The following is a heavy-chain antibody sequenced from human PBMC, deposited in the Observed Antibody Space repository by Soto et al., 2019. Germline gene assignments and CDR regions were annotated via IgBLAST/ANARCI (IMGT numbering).Heavy chain of an antibody. CDR1: GYTFTSYG. CDR3: ARDGASCSSTSCYGYYYMDV. CDR2: ISAYNGNT. J-gene: IGHJ6*03. D-gene: IGHD2-2*01. V-gene: IGHV1-18*01. Sequence: QVQLVQSGAEVKKPGASVKVSWKASGYTFTSYGISWVRQAPGQGLEWMGWISAYNGNTNYAQKLQGRVTMTTDTSTSTAYMELRSLRSDDTAVYYCARDGASCSSTSCYGYYYMDVWGKGTTVTVSS.